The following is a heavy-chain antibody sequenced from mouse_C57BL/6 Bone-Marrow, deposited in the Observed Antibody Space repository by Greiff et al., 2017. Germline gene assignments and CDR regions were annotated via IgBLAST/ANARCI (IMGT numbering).Heavy chain of an antibody. CDR1: GYTFTSYW. D-gene: IGHD1-1*01. V-gene: IGHV1-55*01. J-gene: IGHJ1*03. Sequence: QVQLQQPGAELVKPGASVKMSCKASGYTFTSYWITWVKQRPGQGLEWIGDIYPGSGSTNYNEKFKSKATLTVDTSSSTAYMRLSSLTSEDSAVYYCANRITTVVAKDRYFDVWGTGTTVTVSS. CDR2: IYPGSGST. CDR3: ANRITTVVAKDRYFDV.